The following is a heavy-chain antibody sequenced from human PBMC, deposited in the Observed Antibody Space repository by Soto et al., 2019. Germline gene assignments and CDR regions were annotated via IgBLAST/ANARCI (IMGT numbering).Heavy chain of an antibody. V-gene: IGHV3-33*06. J-gene: IGHJ4*02. CDR3: AKDNRFGSRNYGRGILGYFDY. CDR2: VWSDGSNK. CDR1: GFSFTSYA. Sequence: GGSLRLSCAASGFSFTSYAMHWVRQAPGKGLEWVAVVWSDGSNKYYADSVKGRFTISRDNSESTVDLQMNSLRAEDTAIYYCAKDNRFGSRNYGRGILGYFDYWGQGTLVTVSS. D-gene: IGHD3-10*01.